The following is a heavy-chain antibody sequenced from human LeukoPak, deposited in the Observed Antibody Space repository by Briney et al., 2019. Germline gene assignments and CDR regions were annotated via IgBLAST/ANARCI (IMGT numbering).Heavy chain of an antibody. J-gene: IGHJ6*03. D-gene: IGHD4-11*01. CDR2: IIPMFGTT. Sequence: SVKVSCKASGGTSSNYAISWVRQAPGQGLEWMGRIIPMFGTTNYAQKFQGRVTITTDESTSTAYMEVSSLRIEDTAVYYCASVTVTTWAPDGHMDVWGKGTTVTVSS. CDR3: ASVTVTTWAPDGHMDV. V-gene: IGHV1-69*05. CDR1: GGTSSNYA.